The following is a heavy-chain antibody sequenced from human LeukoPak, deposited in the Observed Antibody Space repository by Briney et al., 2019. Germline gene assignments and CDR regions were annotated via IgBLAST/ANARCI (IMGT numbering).Heavy chain of an antibody. CDR1: GGSISSGGYS. CDR3: ARDLPATPPGVSYYYYYGMDV. Sequence: SETLSLACAVSGGSISSGGYSWSWIRQPPGKGLEWIGCFYHSGSTYYNPSLKSRVTISVDRSKNQFSLKLSSVTAADTAVYYCARDLPATPPGVSYYYYYGMDVWGQGTTVTVSS. CDR2: FYHSGST. V-gene: IGHV4-30-2*01. J-gene: IGHJ6*02. D-gene: IGHD2-15*01.